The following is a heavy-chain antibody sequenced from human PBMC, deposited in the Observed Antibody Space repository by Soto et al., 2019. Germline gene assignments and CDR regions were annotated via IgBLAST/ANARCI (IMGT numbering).Heavy chain of an antibody. J-gene: IGHJ6*03. CDR1: GGSISSGGYY. Sequence: PSETLSLTCTVSGGSISSGGYYWSWIRHHPGKGLEWIGYIYYSGSTCYNPSLKSRVTISVDTSKNQFSLKLSSVTAADTAVYYCARVGGYDPLCMDVWGKGTTVTVSS. D-gene: IGHD5-12*01. CDR2: IYYSGST. V-gene: IGHV4-31*03. CDR3: ARVGGYDPLCMDV.